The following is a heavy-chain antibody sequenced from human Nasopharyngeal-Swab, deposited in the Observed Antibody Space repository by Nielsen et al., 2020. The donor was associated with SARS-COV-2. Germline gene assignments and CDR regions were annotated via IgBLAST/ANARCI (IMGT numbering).Heavy chain of an antibody. CDR2: IYHSGTT. J-gene: IGHJ4*02. D-gene: IGHD1-26*01. Sequence: SETLSLTCTVSGYSISSGYYWGWIRQSPGKGLEWIGNIYHSGTTYYNPSLKSRVTISVDTSKNQFSLKVNSVTAADTAVYYCARGEDSGIYYCAYWGQGTLVTVSS. V-gene: IGHV4-38-2*02. CDR3: ARGEDSGIYYCAY. CDR1: GYSISSGYY.